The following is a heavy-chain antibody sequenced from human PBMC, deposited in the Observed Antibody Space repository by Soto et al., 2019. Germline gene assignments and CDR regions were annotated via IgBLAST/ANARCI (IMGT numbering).Heavy chain of an antibody. CDR1: RFAFHSYA. J-gene: IGHJ4*02. CDR3: AKGPYSSEPH. V-gene: IGHV3-30-3*01. CDR2: ISYDGSNK. D-gene: IGHD3-22*01. Sequence: AGGSPRLSCAAPRFAFHSYAIHWVRQAPGKGLEWVAVISYDGSNKYYADSVKGRFTISRDNSKNTLYLQMNSLRAEDTAGYYCAKGPYSSEPHWGQGTLVTVSS.